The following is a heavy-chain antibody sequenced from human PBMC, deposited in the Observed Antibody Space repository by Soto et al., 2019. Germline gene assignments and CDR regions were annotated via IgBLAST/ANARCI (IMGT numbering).Heavy chain of an antibody. CDR3: ARETDLAAAGSFDY. J-gene: IGHJ4*02. V-gene: IGHV3-48*02. CDR1: GFTFSSYS. Sequence: EVQLVESGGGLVQPGGSLRLSCAASGFTFSSYSMNWVRQAPGKGLEWVSYISSSSSTIYYADSVKGRFTISRDNAKSSLYLQMNSLRDEDTAVYYCARETDLAAAGSFDYWGQGTLVTVSS. D-gene: IGHD6-13*01. CDR2: ISSSSSTI.